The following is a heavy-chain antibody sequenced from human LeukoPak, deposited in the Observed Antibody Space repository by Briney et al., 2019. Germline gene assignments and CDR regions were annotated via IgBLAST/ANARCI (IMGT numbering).Heavy chain of an antibody. V-gene: IGHV3-48*02. D-gene: IGHD3-9*01. J-gene: IGHJ4*02. Sequence: GGSLRLSCATSGFSFTDYPMNWVRQAPGKGLERISNIRTTAEGAKYAYCADSVKGRVTISRDDGKSTLYLHMNSLRDDDTVVYYCATDKRYAFDYWGQGILVTVSS. CDR1: GFSFTDYP. CDR2: IRTTAEGAKYA. CDR3: ATDKRYAFDY.